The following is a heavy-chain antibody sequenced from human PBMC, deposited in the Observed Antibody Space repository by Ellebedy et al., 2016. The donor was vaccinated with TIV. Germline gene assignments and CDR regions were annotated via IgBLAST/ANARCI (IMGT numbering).Heavy chain of an antibody. V-gene: IGHV3-48*04. J-gene: IGHJ4*02. CDR2: ISTRSTSI. Sequence: GESLKISCAASGFRFGDYNMNWVRQAPGKGLEWVSYISTRSTSIHYADSMKGRFTASRDNAKNSLYLQMSSLRAEDTAVYYCARDSGSDYSVDYWGQGTLVTVSS. CDR3: ARDSGSDYSVDY. D-gene: IGHD3-22*01. CDR1: GFRFGDYN.